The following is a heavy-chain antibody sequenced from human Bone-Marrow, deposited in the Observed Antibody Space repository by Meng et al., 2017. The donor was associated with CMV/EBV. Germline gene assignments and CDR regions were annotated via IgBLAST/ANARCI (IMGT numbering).Heavy chain of an antibody. D-gene: IGHD3-3*01. CDR1: GFTFSDDY. V-gene: IGHV3-11*04. CDR2: ISRSGSTI. CDR3: ARDFPPHSIDWVTTYYYGMDV. J-gene: IGHJ6*02. Sequence: GGSLRLSCAASGFTFSDDYMSWIRQAPGNGLEWVSTISRSGSTIYYADSVKGRFTISRDNAKNSLYLQMNSLRAEDTAVYYCARDFPPHSIDWVTTYYYGMDVWGQGTTVTVSS.